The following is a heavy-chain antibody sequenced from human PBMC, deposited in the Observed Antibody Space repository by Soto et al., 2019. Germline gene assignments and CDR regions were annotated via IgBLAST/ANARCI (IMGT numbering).Heavy chain of an antibody. D-gene: IGHD2-21*02. CDR3: AREKDCGGDCYGRQEYYGMDV. CDR1: GYTFTGYY. CDR2: INPNSGGT. J-gene: IGHJ6*02. V-gene: IGHV1-2*02. Sequence: GASVKVSCKASGYTFTGYYMHWVRQAPGQGLEWMGWINPNSGGTNYAQKFQGRVTMTRDTSISTAYMELSRLRSDDTAVYYCAREKDCGGDCYGRQEYYGMDVWGQGTTVTVSS.